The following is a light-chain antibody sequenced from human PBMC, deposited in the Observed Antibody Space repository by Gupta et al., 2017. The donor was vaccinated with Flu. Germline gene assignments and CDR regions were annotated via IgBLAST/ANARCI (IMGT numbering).Light chain of an antibody. CDR3: QQYNGLPLT. Sequence: SVMTQSPDSLAVSLGERATINCKSSQSIFYSSTNKDYLAWYQQKPGQPPKLLIYWASTRETGVPDRFSGSGSGTDFTLTISSLQAEDVAVYYCQQYNGLPLTFGPGTTVDIK. J-gene: IGKJ3*01. CDR2: WAS. CDR1: QSIFYSSTNKDY. V-gene: IGKV4-1*01.